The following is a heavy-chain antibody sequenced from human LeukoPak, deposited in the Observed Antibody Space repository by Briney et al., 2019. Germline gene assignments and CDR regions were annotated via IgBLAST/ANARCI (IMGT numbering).Heavy chain of an antibody. D-gene: IGHD2-15*01. Sequence: GGSLRLSCAASGFTFDTYAMTWVRQAPGKGLEWVSSISSGGTYIYYAESVRGRSIISRDNTKNFLYLQLSTLRVEDTAVYYCARDRPTGRSRGVVVQWGQGTLVTVSS. CDR2: ISSGGTYI. CDR1: GFTFDTYA. CDR3: ARDRPTGRSRGVVVQ. J-gene: IGHJ4*02. V-gene: IGHV3-21*01.